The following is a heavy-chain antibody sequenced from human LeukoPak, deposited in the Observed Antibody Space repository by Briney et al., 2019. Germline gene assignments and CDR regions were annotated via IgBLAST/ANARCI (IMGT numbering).Heavy chain of an antibody. CDR2: INAGNGNT. CDR3: ARDLVGATLDDAFDI. Sequence: ASVKVSCKASGYTFTSYAMHWVRQAPGQRLEWMGWINAGNGNTKYSQKFQGRVTITRDTSASTACMELSSLRSEDTAVYYCARDLVGATLDDAFDIWGQGTMVTVSS. D-gene: IGHD1-26*01. J-gene: IGHJ3*02. V-gene: IGHV1-3*01. CDR1: GYTFTSYA.